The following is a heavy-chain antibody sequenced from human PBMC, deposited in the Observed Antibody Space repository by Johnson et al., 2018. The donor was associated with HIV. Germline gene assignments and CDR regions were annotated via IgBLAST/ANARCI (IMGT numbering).Heavy chain of an antibody. CDR1: GFTFSSYG. J-gene: IGHJ3*02. CDR2: IQHDGKKE. D-gene: IGHD2-8*02. Sequence: QVQLVESGGGVVLPGWSLRLSCEASGFTFSSYGMHWVRQAPGKGLEWVAFIQHDGKKELYGDSVKGRFTISRDNSKNTLYLQMNSLRAEDTAVYYCARDDLRDTGAFDIWGQGTMVTVSS. CDR3: ARDDLRDTGAFDI. V-gene: IGHV3-30*02.